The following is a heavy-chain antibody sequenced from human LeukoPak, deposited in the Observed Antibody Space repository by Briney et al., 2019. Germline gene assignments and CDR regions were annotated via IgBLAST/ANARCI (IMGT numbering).Heavy chain of an antibody. Sequence: PGGTLRLSCAASGFTFSSDWMSWVRQAPGPGLERVANIKQVGGEESNVASATGRFTISRDKAKRSLYLQMNSLRAEDTRLCYCARDLLDDFSPLDYWGQGTLVTVSS. V-gene: IGHV3-7*01. CDR1: GFTFSSDW. D-gene: IGHD3-3*01. CDR2: IKQVGGEE. CDR3: ARDLLDDFSPLDY. J-gene: IGHJ4*02.